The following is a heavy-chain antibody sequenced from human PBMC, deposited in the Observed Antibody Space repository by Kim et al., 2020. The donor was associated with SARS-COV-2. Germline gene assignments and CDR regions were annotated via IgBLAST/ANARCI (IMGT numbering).Heavy chain of an antibody. V-gene: IGHV3-23*01. J-gene: IGHJ4*02. CDR3: AKVTFGPNVVADHFDK. Sequence: GGSLRLSCAASGFTFSSYAMNWFRQTPGKGLEYVSGITSDGTGTHHADSVKGRFTISRDKSLNTLFLQMNSLRVEDSAMYYCAKVTFGPNVVADHFDKWGQGTLVTVSS. D-gene: IGHD2-15*01. CDR2: ITSDGTGT. CDR1: GFTFSSYA.